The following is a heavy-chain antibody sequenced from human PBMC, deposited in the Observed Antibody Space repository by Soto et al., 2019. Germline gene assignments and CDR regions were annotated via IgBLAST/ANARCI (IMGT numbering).Heavy chain of an antibody. CDR1: GFTSSSYG. J-gene: IGHJ6*02. Sequence: PGGSLRLSCAASGFTSSSYGMHWVRQAPGKGLEWVAVISYDGSNKYYADSVKGRFTISRDNSKNTLYLQMNSLRAEDTAVYYCAKVASPRPRNYYGMDVWGQGTTVTVSS. CDR2: ISYDGSNK. V-gene: IGHV3-30*18. CDR3: AKVASPRPRNYYGMDV. D-gene: IGHD3-3*02.